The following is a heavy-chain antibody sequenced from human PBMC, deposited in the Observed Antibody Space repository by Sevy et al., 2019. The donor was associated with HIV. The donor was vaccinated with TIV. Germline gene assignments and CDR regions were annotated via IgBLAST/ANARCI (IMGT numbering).Heavy chain of an antibody. D-gene: IGHD5-12*01. Sequence: ASVKVSCKASGGTFSNYAISWVRQAPGQGLEWMGGVIPVFNMSNYAQKFQGRVTITADESTSTAYMEVTSLRSDDTAIYYCGRGVDVVVFIPFSCALGVWGQGTTVTVSS. CDR3: GRGVDVVVFIPFSCALGV. J-gene: IGHJ6*02. V-gene: IGHV1-69*13. CDR1: GGTFSNYA. CDR2: VIPVFNMS.